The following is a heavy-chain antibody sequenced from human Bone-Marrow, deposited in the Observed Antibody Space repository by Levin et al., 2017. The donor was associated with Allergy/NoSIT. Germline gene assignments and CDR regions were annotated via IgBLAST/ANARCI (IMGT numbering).Heavy chain of an antibody. D-gene: IGHD1-20*01. CDR3: ARAPYQEGSDNLYYYMDV. CDR1: GFIFGDYA. J-gene: IGHJ6*03. V-gene: IGHV3-49*05. CDR2: IRSEGSGGTP. Sequence: KSGGSLRLSCSTSGFIFGDYAMSWFRQAPGKGLEWVSFIRSEGSGGTPEYAASVKGRFTISRDDSKSIAYLQMNSLKTDDTAVYYCARAPYQEGSDNLYYYMDVWGKGTTVTVSS.